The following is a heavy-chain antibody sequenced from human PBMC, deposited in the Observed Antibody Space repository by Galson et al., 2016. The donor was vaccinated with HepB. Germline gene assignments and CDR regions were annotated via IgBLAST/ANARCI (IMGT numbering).Heavy chain of an antibody. Sequence: PALVKPTQTLTLTCTFSGFSLRTSGMCVSWIRQAPGKALEWLALIDWDDDKYYNTSLETRLTVSKDTSKNQVVLTMTNMDPVDTATYYCARSDHLSKWELLSYSFDYWGQGTLVTVSS. CDR3: ARSDHLSKWELLSYSFDY. J-gene: IGHJ4*02. CDR2: IDWDDDK. D-gene: IGHD1-26*01. CDR1: GFSLRTSGMC. V-gene: IGHV2-70*13.